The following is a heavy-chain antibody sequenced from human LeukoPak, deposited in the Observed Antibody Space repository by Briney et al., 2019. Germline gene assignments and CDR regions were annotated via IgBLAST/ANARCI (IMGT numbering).Heavy chain of an antibody. CDR2: VSGSGDNT. CDR1: GYTFSSHA. J-gene: IGHJ6*03. Sequence: GRSLRLSCAASGYTFSSHAMSWVRQAPGEGLEWVSAVSGSGDNTYYADSVKGRFTISRDNSKNTLYLHMSSLRAEDTAVYYCACTAYYYYYLDVWGKGTTVTVSS. CDR3: ACTAYYYYYLDV. D-gene: IGHD5-18*01. V-gene: IGHV3-23*01.